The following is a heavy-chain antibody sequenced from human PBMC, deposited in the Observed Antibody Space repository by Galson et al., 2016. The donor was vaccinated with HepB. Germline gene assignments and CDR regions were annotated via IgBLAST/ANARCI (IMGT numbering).Heavy chain of an antibody. J-gene: IGHJ6*02. V-gene: IGHV1-18*01. CDR2: ISAYNGNT. D-gene: IGHD5-12*01. CDR3: ARRPYSGHEYYYYGLGV. CDR1: GYSFTSYC. Sequence: SVKVSCKASGYSFTSYCITWVRQAPGQGLEWMGWISAYNGNTNFAQKFQGRVSMTTDTSTSTAFMELRSLRSDDTAVYYCARRPYSGHEYYYYGLGVWGQGTTVTVPS.